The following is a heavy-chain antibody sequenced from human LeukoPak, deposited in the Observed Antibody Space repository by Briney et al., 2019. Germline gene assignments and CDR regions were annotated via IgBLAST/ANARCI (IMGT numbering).Heavy chain of an antibody. D-gene: IGHD1-14*01. Sequence: PGGSLRLSCAASGFTFSGSAMHWVRQASGKGLEWVGRIRSKANSYATAYAASVKGRFTISRDDSKNTAYLQMNSLKTEDTAVYYCTRLPRKTTGSSRYFDLWGRGTLVTVSS. CDR2: IRSKANSYAT. V-gene: IGHV3-73*01. CDR1: GFTFSGSA. CDR3: TRLPRKTTGSSRYFDL. J-gene: IGHJ2*01.